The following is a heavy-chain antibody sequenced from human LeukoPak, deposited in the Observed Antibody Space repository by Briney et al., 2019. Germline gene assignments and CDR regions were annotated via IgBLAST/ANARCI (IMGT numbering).Heavy chain of an antibody. CDR3: AKDRGVDSSSYLPFQH. D-gene: IGHD6-13*01. CDR2: IRYDGSNK. Sequence: PGGSLRLSCAASGFTFSSYGMHWVRQAPGKGLEWVAFIRYDGSNKYYADSVKGRFTISRDNSKNTLYLQMNSLRAEDTAVYYCAKDRGVDSSSYLPFQHWGQGTLVTVSS. J-gene: IGHJ1*01. CDR1: GFTFSSYG. V-gene: IGHV3-30*02.